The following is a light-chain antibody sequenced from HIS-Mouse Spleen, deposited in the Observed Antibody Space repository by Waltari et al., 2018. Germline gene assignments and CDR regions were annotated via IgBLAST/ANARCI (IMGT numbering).Light chain of an antibody. CDR2: DVS. CDR1: SSDVRGSNY. V-gene: IGLV2-14*03. J-gene: IGLJ1*01. Sequence: QSALTQPASVSGSPGQSITIPCTGTSSDVRGSNYVSWYQQHPGKAPKLMIYDVSNRPSGVSNRFSGSKSGNTASLTISGLQAEDEADYYCSSYTSSSTLIVFGTGTKVTVL. CDR3: SSYTSSSTLIV.